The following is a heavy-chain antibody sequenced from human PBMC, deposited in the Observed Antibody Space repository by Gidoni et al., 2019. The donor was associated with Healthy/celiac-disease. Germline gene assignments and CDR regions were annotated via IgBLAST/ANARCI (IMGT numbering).Heavy chain of an antibody. CDR1: GGTFSSYT. D-gene: IGHD6-25*01. Sequence: QVQLVQSGAEVKKPGSSVQVSCKASGGTFSSYTISWVRQAPGQGLEWMGRIIPILGIANYAQKFQGRVTMTADKSTSTAYMELSSLRSEDTAVYYCARDSLSGEYYFDYWGQGTLVTVSS. CDR2: IIPILGIA. CDR3: ARDSLSGEYYFDY. J-gene: IGHJ4*02. V-gene: IGHV1-69*08.